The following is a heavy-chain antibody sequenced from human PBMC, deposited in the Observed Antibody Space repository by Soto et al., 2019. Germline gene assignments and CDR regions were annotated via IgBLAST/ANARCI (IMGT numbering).Heavy chain of an antibody. D-gene: IGHD2-2*01. Sequence: QVQLVQSGAEVKKPGASVKVSCKASGYTFTSYAMHWVRQAPGQRLEWMGWINAGNGNTKYSQKFQGRATITRDTSARTADMGLSGLRSEDTAVYYCARARQYCSSTRCHGWFDPWGQGTLVTVSS. J-gene: IGHJ5*02. CDR3: ARARQYCSSTRCHGWFDP. CDR1: GYTFTSYA. CDR2: INAGNGNT. V-gene: IGHV1-3*01.